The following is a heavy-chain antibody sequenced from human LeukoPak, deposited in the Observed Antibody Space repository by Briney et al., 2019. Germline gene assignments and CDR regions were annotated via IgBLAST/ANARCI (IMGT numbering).Heavy chain of an antibody. CDR3: ARGGYSGYDS. D-gene: IGHD5-12*01. V-gene: IGHV4-34*01. CDR2: INHSGST. Sequence: SETLSLTCAVYGGYFSGYYWSWIRQPPGKGLEWIGEINHSGSTNYNPSLKSRVNISVDTSKNQFSLKLSSVTAADTAVYYCARGGYSGYDSWGQGTLVSVSS. CDR1: GGYFSGYY. J-gene: IGHJ4*02.